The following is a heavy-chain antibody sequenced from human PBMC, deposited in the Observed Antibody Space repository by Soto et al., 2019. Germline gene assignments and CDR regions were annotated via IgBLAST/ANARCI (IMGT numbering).Heavy chain of an antibody. J-gene: IGHJ4*02. V-gene: IGHV3-74*01. CDR2: INSDGSNT. CDR3: ARTGAFNYDNSPCER. Sequence: EVQLVESGGGLVQPGGSLRLSCAASGFTFSTYWMQWVRQAPGKGLLWISRINSDGSNTNYADSVKGRFAISRDNAKNTLYLQMTSLRAEDTAVYYCARTGAFNYDNSPCERWGQGTLVTVSS. CDR1: GFTFSTYW. D-gene: IGHD3-22*01.